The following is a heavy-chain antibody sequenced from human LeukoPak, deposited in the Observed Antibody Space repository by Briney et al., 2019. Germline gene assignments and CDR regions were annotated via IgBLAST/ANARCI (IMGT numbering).Heavy chain of an antibody. CDR1: GYTFTGYY. D-gene: IGHD5-12*01. CDR3: ARDGYSGYDLADY. V-gene: IGHV1-2*02. J-gene: IGHJ4*02. CDR2: INPNSGGT. Sequence: ASVKVSCKASGYTFTGYYMHWVRQAPGQGLEWMGWINPNSGGTNYAQKLQGRVTMTTDTSASTAYMELRSLRSDDTAVYYCARDGYSGYDLADYWGQGTLVTVSS.